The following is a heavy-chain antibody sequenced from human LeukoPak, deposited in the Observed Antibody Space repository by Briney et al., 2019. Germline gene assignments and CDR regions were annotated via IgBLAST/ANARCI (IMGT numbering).Heavy chain of an antibody. CDR2: IGTAGDT. V-gene: IGHV3-13*04. Sequence: GGSLRLSCAASGFTFRSYDIHWVRQATGKGLEWVSAIGTAGDTYYPGSVKGRFTISRENAKNSLYLQMNSLRAGDTAVYYCARSLLAGTRGAFDIWGQGTMVTVSS. J-gene: IGHJ3*02. CDR3: ARSLLAGTRGAFDI. CDR1: GFTFRSYD. D-gene: IGHD6-19*01.